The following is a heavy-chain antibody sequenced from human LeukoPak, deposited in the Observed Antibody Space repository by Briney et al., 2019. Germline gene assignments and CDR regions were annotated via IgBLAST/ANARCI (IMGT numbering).Heavy chain of an antibody. CDR2: INTNTGNP. CDR1: GYTFTDYY. D-gene: IGHD2-2*01. Sequence: ASVKVSCRASGYTFTDYYLHWVRQAPGQGLEWMGWINTNTGNPTYAQGFTGRFVFSLDTSVSTAYLQISSLKAEDTAVYYCGSGLVVTEWGQGTLVTVSS. V-gene: IGHV7-4-1*02. CDR3: GSGLVVTE. J-gene: IGHJ4*02.